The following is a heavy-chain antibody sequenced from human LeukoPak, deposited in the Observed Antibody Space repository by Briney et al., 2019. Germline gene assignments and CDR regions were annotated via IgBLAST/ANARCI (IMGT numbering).Heavy chain of an antibody. CDR3: TRDTGTTGEVKFDP. CDR2: IYTSGST. V-gene: IGHV4-4*07. CDR1: GGSISSYY. Sequence: PSETLSLTCTVSGGSISSYYWSWIRQPAGKGLEWIGRIYTSGSTTYNPSLKSRVTMSVDTSKSQFSLNLMSVTAADTAVYYCTRDTGTTGEVKFDPRGQGTLVTVSS. D-gene: IGHD4-17*01. J-gene: IGHJ5*02.